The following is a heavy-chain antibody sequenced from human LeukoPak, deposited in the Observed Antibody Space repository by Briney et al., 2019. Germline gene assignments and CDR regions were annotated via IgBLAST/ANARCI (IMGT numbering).Heavy chain of an antibody. CDR3: ARDSEANDY. Sequence: PGGSLRLSCAASGFTFSSYGMHWVRQAPGKGLEWVAFIRHDGSNKYYADSVKGRFTISRDNSKNTLYLQMNSLRAEDTAVYYCARDSEANDYWGQGTLVTVSS. CDR1: GFTFSSYG. CDR2: IRHDGSNK. J-gene: IGHJ4*02. V-gene: IGHV3-30*02.